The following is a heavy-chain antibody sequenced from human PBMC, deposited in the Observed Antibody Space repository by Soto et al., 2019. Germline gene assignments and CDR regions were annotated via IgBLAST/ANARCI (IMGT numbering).Heavy chain of an antibody. CDR3: TTGVPDERGWDYPGIAAAGTWFPFDY. CDR1: GFTFSNAW. D-gene: IGHD6-13*01. J-gene: IGHJ4*02. CDR2: IKSKTDGGTT. Sequence: GGSLRLSCAASGFTFSNAWMNWVRQAPGKGLEWVGRIKSKTDGGTTDYAAPVKGRFTISRDDSKNTLYLQMNSLKTEDTAVYYCTTGVPDERGWDYPGIAAAGTWFPFDYWGQGTLVTVSS. V-gene: IGHV3-15*07.